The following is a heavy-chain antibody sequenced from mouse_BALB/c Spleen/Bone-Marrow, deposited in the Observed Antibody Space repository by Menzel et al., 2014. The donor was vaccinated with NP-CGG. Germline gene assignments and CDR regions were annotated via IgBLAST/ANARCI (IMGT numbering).Heavy chain of an antibody. Sequence: EVQGVASGGGLVQPGGSLKLSCAASGFTFSSYGMSWVRQTPDKRLELVATINSNGGSTYYPDSVKGRFTISRDNAKNTLYLQMSSLKSEDTAMYYCARDYYGSSYAMDYWGQGTSVTVSS. J-gene: IGHJ4*01. D-gene: IGHD1-1*01. CDR3: ARDYYGSSYAMDY. V-gene: IGHV5-6-3*01. CDR1: GFTFSSYG. CDR2: INSNGGST.